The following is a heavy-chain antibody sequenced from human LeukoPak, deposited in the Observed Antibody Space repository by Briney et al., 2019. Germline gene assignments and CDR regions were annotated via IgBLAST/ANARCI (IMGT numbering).Heavy chain of an antibody. CDR1: GFTFSSYA. CDR3: ASDKNPRGTYFDY. CDR2: ISGSGAAT. D-gene: IGHD1-26*01. Sequence: PGGSLRLSCAASGFTFSSYALSWVRQAPGKGLQWVSAISGSGAATFYADSVKGRFTISRDNSKNTLYLQMNSLRAEDTAVYYCASDKNPRGTYFDYWGQGTLVTVSS. V-gene: IGHV3-23*01. J-gene: IGHJ4*02.